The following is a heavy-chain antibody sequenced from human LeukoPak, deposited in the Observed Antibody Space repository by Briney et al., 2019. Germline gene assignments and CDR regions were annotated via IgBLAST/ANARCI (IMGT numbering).Heavy chain of an antibody. Sequence: ASVKVSCKASGYTFIDYYMHWVRQAPGQGLEWMGWINPNSGGTNYAQKFQGRVTMTRDTSISTAYMELSRLRSDDTAVYYCARVTKGGKMATTRTPTGPRFDYWGQGTLVTVSS. V-gene: IGHV1-2*02. CDR3: ARVTKGGKMATTRTPTGPRFDY. D-gene: IGHD5-24*01. CDR1: GYTFIDYY. CDR2: INPNSGGT. J-gene: IGHJ4*02.